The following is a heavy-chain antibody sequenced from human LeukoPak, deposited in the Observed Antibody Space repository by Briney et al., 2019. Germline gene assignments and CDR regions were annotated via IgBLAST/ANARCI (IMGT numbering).Heavy chain of an antibody. Sequence: PSETLSLTCTVSGGSISSGGYYWSWLRQHPGKGLEWIGYIYYSGSTYYNPSLKSRVTIPVDTSKNQFSLKLSSVTAADTAVYYCARATRQYYYDSSGYFSLFDYWGQGTLVTVSS. CDR1: GGSISSGGYY. V-gene: IGHV4-31*03. D-gene: IGHD3-22*01. J-gene: IGHJ4*02. CDR3: ARATRQYYYDSSGYFSLFDY. CDR2: IYYSGST.